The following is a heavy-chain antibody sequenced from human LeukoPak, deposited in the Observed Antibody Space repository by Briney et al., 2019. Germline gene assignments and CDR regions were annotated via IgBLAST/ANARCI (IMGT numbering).Heavy chain of an antibody. Sequence: SETLSLTCTVSGGSISSGNYYWSWIRQPAGKGLEWIGRIFASGSTNYNPSLESRVTLSVDTSKNQFSLRLASVTAADTAVYYWARERIYTPPFYQLLSSCMDVWGKGTTVTVSS. CDR3: ARERIYTPPFYQLLSSCMDV. CDR1: GGSISSGNYY. CDR2: IFASGST. D-gene: IGHD2-2*01. V-gene: IGHV4-61*02. J-gene: IGHJ6*03.